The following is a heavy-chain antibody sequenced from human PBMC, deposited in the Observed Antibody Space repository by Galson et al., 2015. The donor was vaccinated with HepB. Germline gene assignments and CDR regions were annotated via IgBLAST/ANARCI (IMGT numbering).Heavy chain of an antibody. V-gene: IGHV3-74*01. Sequence: SLRLSCAASGFTFSSYWMHWVRQAPGKGLVWVSRINSDGSSTSYADSVKGRFTISRDNAKNTLYLQMNSLRAEDTAVYYCAGATSYYYYGMDVWGQGTTVTVSS. CDR3: AGATSYYYYGMDV. CDR2: INSDGSST. CDR1: GFTFSSYW. D-gene: IGHD2/OR15-2a*01. J-gene: IGHJ6*02.